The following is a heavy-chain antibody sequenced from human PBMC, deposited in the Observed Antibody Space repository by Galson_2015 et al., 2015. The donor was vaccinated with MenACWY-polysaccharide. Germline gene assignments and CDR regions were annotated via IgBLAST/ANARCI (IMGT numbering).Heavy chain of an antibody. CDR3: AREGFCSDDTCYFYDY. D-gene: IGHD2-15*01. CDR2: IKQDGSEK. Sequence: SLRLSCAASGFTFSTYWMSWVRQAPGKGLEWVANIKQDGSEKNYVQSVKGRFTISRDNAKNSLYLQVNSLRAEDTAVYYCAREGFCSDDTCYFYDYWGQGTLVTVSS. J-gene: IGHJ4*02. CDR1: GFTFSTYW. V-gene: IGHV3-7*05.